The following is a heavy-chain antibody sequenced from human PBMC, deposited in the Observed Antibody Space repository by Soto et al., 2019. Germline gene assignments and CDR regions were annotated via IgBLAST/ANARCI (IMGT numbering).Heavy chain of an antibody. CDR1: GYTFTTYG. V-gene: IGHV1-18*04. Sequence: QVLLVQSGAEVKKPGASVKVSCKASGYTFTTYGINWVRQAPGQGLEWMGWISAYNGNTKYAQILQGRVTMTTDTSTSTAYMELRSLTSDDTAVYYCARELRLRAFDIWGQGTMVTVSS. CDR2: ISAYNGNT. J-gene: IGHJ3*02. D-gene: IGHD3-3*01. CDR3: ARELRLRAFDI.